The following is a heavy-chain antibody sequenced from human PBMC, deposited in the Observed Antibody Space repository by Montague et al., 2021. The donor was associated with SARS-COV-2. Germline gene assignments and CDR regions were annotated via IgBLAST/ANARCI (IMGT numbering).Heavy chain of an antibody. CDR2: TYYSGST. Sequence: SETLSLTCSVSGGSISSSNYYWGWIRQPPGKGLEWIGSTYYSGSTYYNPSLKSRVAISVDTSKNQFSLILRSMTAADTAVFYCAREGFSSGYYETWGQGTLVTVSS. CDR3: AREGFSSGYYET. V-gene: IGHV4-39*02. J-gene: IGHJ5*02. CDR1: GGSISSSNYY. D-gene: IGHD3-22*01.